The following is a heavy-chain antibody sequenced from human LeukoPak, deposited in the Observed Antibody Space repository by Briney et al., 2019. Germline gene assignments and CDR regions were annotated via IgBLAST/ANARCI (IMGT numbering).Heavy chain of an antibody. V-gene: IGHV3-11*04. J-gene: IGHJ3*01. Sequence: PGGSLRLSCAAPGFTFSDYYMSWIRQAPGKGLEWVSYISSSGGTIYYADSVKGRFTISRDNAKNSLYLQMNSLRAEDTAVYYCARDRAVVTAMNAFDVWGQGTMVTVSS. CDR1: GFTFSDYY. CDR3: ARDRAVVTAMNAFDV. D-gene: IGHD2-21*02. CDR2: ISSSGGTI.